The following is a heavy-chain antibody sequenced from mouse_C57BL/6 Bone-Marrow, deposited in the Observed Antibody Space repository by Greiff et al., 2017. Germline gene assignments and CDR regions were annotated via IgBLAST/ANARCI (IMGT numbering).Heavy chain of an antibody. J-gene: IGHJ4*01. Sequence: QVQLQQPGAELVRPGTSVKLSCKASGYTFTSYWMHWVKQRPGQGLEWIGVIDPSDSYNNYTQKLKGKATLTVDTSSSTAYMQLSSLTSYDSAFYYCSRHSSGAMDYWGQGTSVTVSS. CDR1: GYTFTSYW. CDR3: SRHSSGAMDY. D-gene: IGHD3-1*01. V-gene: IGHV1-59*01. CDR2: IDPSDSYN.